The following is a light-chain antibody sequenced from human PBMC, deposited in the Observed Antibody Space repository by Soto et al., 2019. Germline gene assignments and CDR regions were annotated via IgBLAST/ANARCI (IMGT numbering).Light chain of an antibody. V-gene: IGKV3-20*01. CDR3: QQYGNSPWT. CDR1: QSVSSNY. J-gene: IGKJ1*01. Sequence: EIVLTQSPGTLSLSPGERATLSCRASQSVSSNYLAWCQQKPGQAPRLLIYAASSRATGIPDRFSGSGSGTDFTLTISRLEPEDFAVYYCQQYGNSPWTFGNGTKVEI. CDR2: AAS.